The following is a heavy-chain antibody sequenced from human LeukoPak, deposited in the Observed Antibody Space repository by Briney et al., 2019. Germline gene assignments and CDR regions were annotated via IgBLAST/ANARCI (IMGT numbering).Heavy chain of an antibody. J-gene: IGHJ3*02. CDR3: ARITDRTIFGEIMHGFDI. CDR2: IYHSSST. CDR1: GDFVTNTNFY. D-gene: IGHD3-3*01. V-gene: IGHV4-39*01. Sequence: SETLSLTCTVSGDFVTNTNFYWGWIRQLPGKGLERMGCIYHSSSTYYSPSLKSRGTISVDTSNNQFSLKLSSVTAADTAVYYCARITDRTIFGEIMHGFDIWGQGTPVTVSS.